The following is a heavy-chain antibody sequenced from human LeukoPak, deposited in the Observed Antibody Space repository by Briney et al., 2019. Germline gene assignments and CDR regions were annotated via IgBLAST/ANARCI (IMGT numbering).Heavy chain of an antibody. D-gene: IGHD6-6*01. CDR2: IIPIFGTA. CDR1: GGTFSSYA. CDR3: ATTSSSSDDAFDI. V-gene: IGHV1-69*13. Sequence: SVKVSCKASGGTFSSYAISRVRQAPGQGLEWMGGIIPIFGTANYAQKFQGRVTITADESTSTAYMELSSLRSEDTAVYYCATTSSSSDDAFDIWGQGTMVTVSS. J-gene: IGHJ3*02.